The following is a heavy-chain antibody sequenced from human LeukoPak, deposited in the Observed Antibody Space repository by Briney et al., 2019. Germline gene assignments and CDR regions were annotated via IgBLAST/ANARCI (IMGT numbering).Heavy chain of an antibody. Sequence: PSETLSLTCTVSGGSISSGSYYWSWIRQPPGKGLEWIGYIYYSGSTNYNPSLKSRVTISVDTSKNQFSLKLSSVTAADTAVYYCARAIGEDAFDIWGQGTMVTVSS. CDR2: IYYSGST. V-gene: IGHV4-61*01. CDR3: ARAIGEDAFDI. J-gene: IGHJ3*02. D-gene: IGHD3-10*01. CDR1: GGSISSGSYY.